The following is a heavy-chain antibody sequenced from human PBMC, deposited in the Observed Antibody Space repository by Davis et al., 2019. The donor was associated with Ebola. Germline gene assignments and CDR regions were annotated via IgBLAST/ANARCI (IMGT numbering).Heavy chain of an antibody. J-gene: IGHJ4*02. V-gene: IGHV3-30-3*01. Sequence: GESLKISCAASGFTFSSYAMHWVRQAPGKGLEWVAVISYDGSNKYYADSVKGRFTISRDNSKNTLYLQMNSLRAEDTAVYYCASDAFSIAVAGPAPFDYWGQGTLVTVSS. CDR3: ASDAFSIAVAGPAPFDY. CDR1: GFTFSSYA. D-gene: IGHD6-19*01. CDR2: ISYDGSNK.